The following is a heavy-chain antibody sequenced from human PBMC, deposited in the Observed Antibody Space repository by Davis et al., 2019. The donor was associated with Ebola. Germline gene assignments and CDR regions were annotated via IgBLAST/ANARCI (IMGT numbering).Heavy chain of an antibody. D-gene: IGHD3-22*01. Sequence: MPGGSLRLSCAVSGGSISSSNWWSWVRQPPGKGLEWIGEINHSGSTNYNPSLKSRVTISVDTSKNQFSLKLSSVTAADTAVYYCARAEWSDYYDSSGYFRHWGQGTLVTVSS. J-gene: IGHJ1*01. CDR2: INHSGST. V-gene: IGHV4-4*02. CDR1: GGSISSSNW. CDR3: ARAEWSDYYDSSGYFRH.